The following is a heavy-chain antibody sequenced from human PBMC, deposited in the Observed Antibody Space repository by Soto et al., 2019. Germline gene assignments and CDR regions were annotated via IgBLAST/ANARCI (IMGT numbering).Heavy chain of an antibody. CDR3: ARDGDYYDSSGFQRDYHYYGMDA. CDR1: GGSFSDYA. V-gene: IGHV1-69*01. J-gene: IGHJ6*02. CDR2: IIPMLGIA. Sequence: QVQLVQSGAEVKKPGSSVKVSCQASGGSFSDYAISWVRQAPGQGLEWMGGIIPMLGIADNAQKFQGRVIITADEYTSTVYMELSSLRSEDTAVYYCARDGDYYDSSGFQRDYHYYGMDAWGQGTTVTVAS. D-gene: IGHD3-22*01.